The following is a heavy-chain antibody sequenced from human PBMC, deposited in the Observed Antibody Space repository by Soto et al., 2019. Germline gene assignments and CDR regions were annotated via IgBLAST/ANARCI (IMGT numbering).Heavy chain of an antibody. CDR2: IYHSGST. CDR1: GGSISSGGYS. Sequence: QLQLQESGSGLVKPSQTLSLTCAVSGGSISSGGYSWSWIRQPPGKGLEWIGYIYHSGSTYYNPSIKSRVTISVARSRNQFALKLSSVTAADTAGDYCARVPDYWGQGTLVTVSS. J-gene: IGHJ4*02. CDR3: ARVPDY. V-gene: IGHV4-30-2*01.